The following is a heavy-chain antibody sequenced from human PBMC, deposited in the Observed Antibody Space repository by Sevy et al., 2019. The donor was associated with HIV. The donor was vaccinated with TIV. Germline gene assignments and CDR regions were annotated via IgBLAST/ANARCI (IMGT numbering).Heavy chain of an antibody. Sequence: GGSLRLSCAASGFRFSDYGMHWVRQAPGKGLEWVSLIRFDGSMKYIADSVKGRFTISRDKVKDTLYLQMNSLRPEDKAVYYCAKDHYDYRTGYYGYYGMDVWGQGTMVTVSS. CDR2: IRFDGSMK. CDR3: AKDHYDYRTGYYGYYGMDV. CDR1: GFRFSDYG. D-gene: IGHD3-3*01. J-gene: IGHJ6*02. V-gene: IGHV3-30*02.